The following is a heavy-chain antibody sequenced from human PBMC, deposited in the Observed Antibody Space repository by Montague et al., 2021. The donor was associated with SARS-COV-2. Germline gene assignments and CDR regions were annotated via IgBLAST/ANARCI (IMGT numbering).Heavy chain of an antibody. CDR2: IYYSGST. D-gene: IGHD3-10*01. V-gene: IGHV4-39*07. CDR1: GGSISSGSHY. CDR3: ARGGTMPRARISYIDV. J-gene: IGHJ4*01. Sequence: SETLSLTCTVSGGSISSGSHYWGCIRQPPGKGLEWLGSIYYSGSTYYNPSLKSRVTMSVHTSKNQFSLKLNSVTAADTAVYYCARGGTMPRARISYIDVWGQGTMVTVSS.